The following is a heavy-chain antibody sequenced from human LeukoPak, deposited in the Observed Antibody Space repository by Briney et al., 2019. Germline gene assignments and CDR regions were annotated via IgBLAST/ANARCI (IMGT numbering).Heavy chain of an antibody. CDR3: ATGDYGAFDI. D-gene: IGHD4-17*01. CDR2: ISSSSSYI. J-gene: IGHJ3*02. CDR1: GFTLSNAW. Sequence: GGSLRLSCAASGFTLSNAWMNWVRQAPGKGLEWVSSISSSSSYIYYADSVKGRFTISRDNAKNSLYLQMNSLRAEDTAVYYCATGDYGAFDIWGQGTMVTVSS. V-gene: IGHV3-21*01.